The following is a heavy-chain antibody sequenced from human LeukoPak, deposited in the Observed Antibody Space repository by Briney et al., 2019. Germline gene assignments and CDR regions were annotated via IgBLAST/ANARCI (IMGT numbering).Heavy chain of an antibody. Sequence: SETLSLTCTVSGGSISSYYWSWIRQPAGKGLEWIGRVYTSGSTNYNPSLKSRVTMSIDTSKNQFSLKLSSVTAADTSVYYCARLGAEQWLQWGQGTLVTVSS. D-gene: IGHD6-19*01. J-gene: IGHJ4*02. CDR1: GGSISSYY. CDR2: VYTSGST. V-gene: IGHV4-4*07. CDR3: ARLGAEQWLQ.